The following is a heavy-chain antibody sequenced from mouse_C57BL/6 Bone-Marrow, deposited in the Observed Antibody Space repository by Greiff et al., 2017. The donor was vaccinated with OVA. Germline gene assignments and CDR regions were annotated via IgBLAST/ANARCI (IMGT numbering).Heavy chain of an antibody. CDR1: GFTFSSYA. J-gene: IGHJ3*01. D-gene: IGHD2-3*01. CDR3: AHEADGYYVAFAY. V-gene: IGHV5-4*03. CDR2: ISDGGSYT. Sequence: VMLVESGGGLVKPGGSLKLSCAASGFTFSSYAMSWVRQTPEKRLEWVATISDGGSYTYYPDNVKGRFTISRDNAKNNLYLQMSHLKSEDTAMYYWAHEADGYYVAFAYWGQGTLVTVSA.